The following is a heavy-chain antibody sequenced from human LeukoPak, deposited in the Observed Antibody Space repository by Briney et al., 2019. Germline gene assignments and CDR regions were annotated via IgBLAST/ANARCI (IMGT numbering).Heavy chain of an antibody. J-gene: IGHJ6*02. D-gene: IGHD3-9*01. Sequence: GGSLRLSCLASGFAFGSHAMHWVRQAPGEGLEWVAVISYDGGNKYYADSMKGRFTISRDNSKNALYLQMNSLRAEDTAVYYCARWGPYDILTGYQINYYGMDVWGQGTTVTVSS. CDR3: ARWGPYDILTGYQINYYGMDV. V-gene: IGHV3-30*04. CDR1: GFAFGSHA. CDR2: ISYDGGNK.